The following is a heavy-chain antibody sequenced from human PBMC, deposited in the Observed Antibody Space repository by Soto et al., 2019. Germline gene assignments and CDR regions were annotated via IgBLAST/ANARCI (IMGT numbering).Heavy chain of an antibody. V-gene: IGHV4-59*11. J-gene: IGHJ4*02. CDR3: ARYSSESSGYYQQDY. CDR1: GGSISGHH. Sequence: PSETLSLTCTVSGGSISGHHWSWFRQTPGKRPEWIGYIYPSGSTNYNSSLKSRVIIAIDTSKNQFSLRLSSVTAADTAVYFCARYSSESSGYYQQDYWGQGALVTVSS. D-gene: IGHD3-22*01. CDR2: IYPSGST.